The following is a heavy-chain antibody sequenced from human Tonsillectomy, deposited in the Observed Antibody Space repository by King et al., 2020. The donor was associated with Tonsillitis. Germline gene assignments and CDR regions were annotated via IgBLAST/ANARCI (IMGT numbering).Heavy chain of an antibody. Sequence: VQLQQWGAGLLKPSETLSLTCAVYGGSFSAYYWTWIRQPPGKGLEWIGEINHSGSTNYNPSLKSRGTISVDTSKNQFSLNLSSVTAADTAVYYCARRCGGWPRLDPRGQGTLVTVPS. J-gene: IGHJ5*02. CDR3: ARRCGGWPRLDP. CDR2: INHSGST. V-gene: IGHV4-34*01. CDR1: GGSFSAYY. D-gene: IGHD2-21*01.